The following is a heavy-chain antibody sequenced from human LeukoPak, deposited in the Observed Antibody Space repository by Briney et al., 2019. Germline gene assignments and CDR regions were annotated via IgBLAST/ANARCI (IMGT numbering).Heavy chain of an antibody. CDR3: ARAARPFTIAVAGSWLGAY. V-gene: IGHV1-46*01. CDR1: GYTFTRYY. J-gene: IGHJ4*02. CDR2: INPSGGST. Sequence: ASVKVSCKASGYTFTRYYMHCVRQAPGQGLEWMGIINPSGGSTSYAQKCQGRVTMTRRTSKRKAYMELSRLTCEDTAVYCCARAARPFTIAVAGSWLGAYWGQGTLVTVSS. D-gene: IGHD6-19*01.